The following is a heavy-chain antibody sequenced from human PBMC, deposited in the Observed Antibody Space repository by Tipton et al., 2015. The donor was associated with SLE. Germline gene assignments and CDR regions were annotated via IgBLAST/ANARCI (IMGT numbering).Heavy chain of an antibody. CDR3: TPWSGYP. Sequence: GSLRLSCAASGFTFGGSEMHWVRQASGKGLEWVGRIRNKANSYATTYAASVKGRFTISRDDLKSTAYLQMNRLKTEDTAIYYCTPWSGYPLGQGTLVTVSS. J-gene: IGHJ5*02. V-gene: IGHV3-73*01. CDR1: GFTFGGSE. D-gene: IGHD3-3*01. CDR2: IRNKANSYAT.